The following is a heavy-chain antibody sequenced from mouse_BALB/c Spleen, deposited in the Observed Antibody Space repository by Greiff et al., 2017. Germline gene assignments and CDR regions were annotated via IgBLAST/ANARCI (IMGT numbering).Heavy chain of an antibody. J-gene: IGHJ3*01. V-gene: IGHV2-4-1*01. Sequence: VQVVESGPGLVQPSQSLSITCTVSGFSLTSYGVHWVRQSPGKGLEWLGVIWSGGSTDYNAAFISRLSISKDNSKSQVFFKMNSLQADDTAIYYCARNDRYDVRAWFAYWGQGTLVTVSA. CDR1: GFSLTSYG. CDR2: IWSGGST. D-gene: IGHD2-14*01. CDR3: ARNDRYDVRAWFAY.